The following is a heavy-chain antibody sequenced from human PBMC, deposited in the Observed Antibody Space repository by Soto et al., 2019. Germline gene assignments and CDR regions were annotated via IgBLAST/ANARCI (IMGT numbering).Heavy chain of an antibody. CDR1: GFTFSSYA. CDR3: TTDFFINIITVGFDY. J-gene: IGHJ4*01. D-gene: IGHD3-10*01. V-gene: IGHV3-23*01. CDR2: ISGSGGST. Sequence: PGGSLRLSCAASGFTFSSYAMSWVRHAPGKGLEWVSAISGSGGSTYYADSVKGRFTISRDDSKNMVYLEMNSLKTEDTGVYYCTTDFFINIITVGFDYWAHGTLVTVSS.